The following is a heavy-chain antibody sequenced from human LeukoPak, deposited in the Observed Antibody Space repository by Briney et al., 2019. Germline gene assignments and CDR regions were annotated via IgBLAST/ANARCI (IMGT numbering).Heavy chain of an antibody. CDR3: AKVSRGITNHDAFDI. Sequence: GGSLRLSCAASGFTFSSYEMNWVRQAPGKGLEWVSYISSSGSTIYYADSVKGRFTISRDNSKNTLYLQMNSLRAEDTAVYYCAKVSRGITNHDAFDIWGQGTMVTVSS. J-gene: IGHJ3*02. CDR1: GFTFSSYE. V-gene: IGHV3-48*03. D-gene: IGHD1-14*01. CDR2: ISSSGSTI.